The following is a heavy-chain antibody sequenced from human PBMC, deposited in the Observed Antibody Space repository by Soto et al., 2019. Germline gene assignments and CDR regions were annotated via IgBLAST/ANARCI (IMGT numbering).Heavy chain of an antibody. Sequence: RRLSCAASGFTFSDYYMSWIRQAPGKGLEWVSYISSSSSYTNYADSVKGRFTISRDNAKNSLYLQMNSLRAEDTAVYYCARNENWFDPWGQGTLVTVSS. J-gene: IGHJ5*02. CDR1: GFTFSDYY. V-gene: IGHV3-11*06. CDR2: ISSSSSYT. CDR3: ARNENWFDP.